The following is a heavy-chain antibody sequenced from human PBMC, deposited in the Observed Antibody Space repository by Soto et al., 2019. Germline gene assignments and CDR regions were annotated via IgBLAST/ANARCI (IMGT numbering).Heavy chain of an antibody. J-gene: IGHJ5*02. V-gene: IGHV3-23*01. CDR1: GFPFGTTD. CDR3: VKNSGWFNT. D-gene: IGHD3-10*01. CDR2: IDGSGGIT. Sequence: SGGSLRLSCAASGFPFGTTDISWVRQAPGEGLEWVSTIDGSGGITFYADSVKGRFTISRDNSRNTVYLQMNSLRGDDTALYYCVKNSGWFNTWGQGALVTVSS.